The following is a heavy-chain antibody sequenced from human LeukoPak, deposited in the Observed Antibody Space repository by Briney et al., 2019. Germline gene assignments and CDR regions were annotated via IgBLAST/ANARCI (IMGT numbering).Heavy chain of an antibody. J-gene: IGHJ4*02. Sequence: GGSLRLSCAASGFTFSSYSMNWVRQAPGKGLEWVSSISSSSSYIYYADSVKGRFTISRDNAKNSLHLQMNSLRAEDTAVYYCARSQDYGDGLFDYWGQGTLVTVSS. V-gene: IGHV3-21*01. D-gene: IGHD4-17*01. CDR1: GFTFSSYS. CDR3: ARSQDYGDGLFDY. CDR2: ISSSSSYI.